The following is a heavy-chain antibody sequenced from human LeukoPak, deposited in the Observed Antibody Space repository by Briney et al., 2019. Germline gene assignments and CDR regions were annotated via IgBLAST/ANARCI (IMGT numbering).Heavy chain of an antibody. CDR1: GFTFTDYY. CDR2: LSTSTTFI. CDR3: ARSPDVVETWFDL. D-gene: IGHD2-21*01. Sequence: PGGSLRLSCAAPGFTFTDYYMSWIRQAPGKGLEWVSYLSTSTTFINYADPVRGRFTISRDNAKNSLYLQMNSLRAEDTAVYYCARSPDVVETWFDLWGQGTLVTVSS. J-gene: IGHJ5*02. V-gene: IGHV3-11*03.